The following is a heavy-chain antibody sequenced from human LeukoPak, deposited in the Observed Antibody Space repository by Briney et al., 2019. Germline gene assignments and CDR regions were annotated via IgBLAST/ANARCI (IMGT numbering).Heavy chain of an antibody. J-gene: IGHJ6*02. V-gene: IGHV3-66*02. CDR2: IYSGGST. D-gene: IGHD3-3*01. CDR1: GFTVSSNY. Sequence: GGSMRLCCAASGFTVSSNYMSWVRQAPGKGLESVSVIYSGGSTYYADSVKGRFTISRDNSKNTLYLKMNSLRAEDTAVYYCASQTAVLRFLEWLSPYGMDVWGQGTTVTVSS. CDR3: ASQTAVLRFLEWLSPYGMDV.